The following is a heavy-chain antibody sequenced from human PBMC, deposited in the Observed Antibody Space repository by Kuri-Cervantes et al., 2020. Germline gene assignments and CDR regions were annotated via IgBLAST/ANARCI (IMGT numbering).Heavy chain of an antibody. V-gene: IGHV1-69*05. CDR2: IIPIFGTA. D-gene: IGHD3-22*01. J-gene: IGHJ6*02. CDR1: GGTFSSYA. Sequence: SVKVSCKASGGTFSSYAISWVRQAPGQGLEWMGGIIPIFGTANYAQKLQGRVTMTTDTSTSTAYMELRSLRSDDTAVYYCARVGLGSGYYYGTDIANYYYYYGMDVWGQGTTVTVSS. CDR3: ARVGLGSGYYYGTDIANYYYYYGMDV.